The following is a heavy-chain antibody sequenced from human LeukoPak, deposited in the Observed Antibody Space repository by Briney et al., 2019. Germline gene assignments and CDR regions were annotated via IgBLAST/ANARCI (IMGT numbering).Heavy chain of an antibody. CDR2: ISSSSSYI. D-gene: IGHD3-9*01. Sequence: GGSLRLSCAASGFTFSSYWMSWVRQAPGKGLEWVSSISSSSSYIYYADSVKGRFTISRDNAKNSLYLQMNSLRAEDTAVYYCARDSRVYYDTLTGYYIANYFDYWGQGTLVTVSS. V-gene: IGHV3-21*01. CDR1: GFTFSSYW. J-gene: IGHJ4*02. CDR3: ARDSRVYYDTLTGYYIANYFDY.